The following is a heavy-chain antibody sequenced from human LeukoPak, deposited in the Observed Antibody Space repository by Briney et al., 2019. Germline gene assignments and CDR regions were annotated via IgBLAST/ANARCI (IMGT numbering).Heavy chain of an antibody. CDR1: GNTLTTYY. D-gene: IGHD2-21*01. J-gene: IGHJ6*02. CDR3: SGSVVVPGSDYGMDV. V-gene: IGHV1-46*01. CDR2: IHPSAGTT. Sequence: ASVKVSCKASGNTLTTYYIHWVRQAPGQGLEWMGIIHPSAGTTSYEQKFQGRVTMTRDPSTNTFYVQLSSLRSDDTAVYYCSGSVVVPGSDYGMDVWGQGTTVTVSS.